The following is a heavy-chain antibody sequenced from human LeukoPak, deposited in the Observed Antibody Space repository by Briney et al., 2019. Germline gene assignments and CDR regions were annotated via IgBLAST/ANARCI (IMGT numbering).Heavy chain of an antibody. CDR2: IYTSGGT. V-gene: IGHV4-4*09. CDR1: GDSISSYY. Sequence: SETLSLICTVSGDSISSYYWSWIRQPPGKGLEWIGYIYTSGGTNYIPSLKGRVTISIDTSKNQFSLKLSSVTAADSAVYYCPRLTRLSTSPDRYYLDYWGQGTLVTVSS. J-gene: IGHJ4*02. CDR3: PRLTRLSTSPDRYYLDY. D-gene: IGHD6-6*01.